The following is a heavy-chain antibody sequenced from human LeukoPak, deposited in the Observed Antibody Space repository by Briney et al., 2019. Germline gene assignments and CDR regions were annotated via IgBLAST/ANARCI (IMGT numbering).Heavy chain of an antibody. D-gene: IGHD6-19*01. CDR3: AREWSSGWSRRDDAFDI. Sequence: SETLSLTCTVYGGSMSSGSYYWSWIRQPAGKGLEWIGRIYTSGSTNYNPSLKSRVTISVDTSKNQFSLKLSSVTAADTAVYYCAREWSSGWSRRDDAFDIWGQGTMVTVSS. CDR1: GGSMSSGSYY. J-gene: IGHJ3*02. V-gene: IGHV4-61*02. CDR2: IYTSGST.